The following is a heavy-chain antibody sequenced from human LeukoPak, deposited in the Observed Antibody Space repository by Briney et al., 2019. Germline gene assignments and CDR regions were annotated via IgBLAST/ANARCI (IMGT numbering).Heavy chain of an antibody. CDR1: GFTFSSYA. CDR3: ARVVGSRAFDY. D-gene: IGHD5-24*01. J-gene: IGHJ4*02. Sequence: GGSLRLSCAASGFTFSSYAMSWVRQAPGKGLEWVSAISGSGGSTYYADSVKGRFTISRDNSKNTLYLQMNSLRAEDAAVYHCARVVGSRAFDYWGQGTLVTVSS. CDR2: ISGSGGST. V-gene: IGHV3-23*01.